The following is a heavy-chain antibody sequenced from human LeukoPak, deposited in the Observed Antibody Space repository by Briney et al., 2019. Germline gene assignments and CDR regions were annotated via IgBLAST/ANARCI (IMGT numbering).Heavy chain of an antibody. J-gene: IGHJ3*02. V-gene: IGHV3-23*01. Sequence: PGGSLRLSCAASGFTFSSYAMSWVRQAPGKGLEWVSAISGSGGSTYYADSVKGRFTISRDNSKNTLYLQMNSLRAEDTAVYYCAKPGIAAAGSPDAFDIWGQGTMVTVSS. CDR3: AKPGIAAAGSPDAFDI. D-gene: IGHD6-13*01. CDR1: GFTFSSYA. CDR2: ISGSGGST.